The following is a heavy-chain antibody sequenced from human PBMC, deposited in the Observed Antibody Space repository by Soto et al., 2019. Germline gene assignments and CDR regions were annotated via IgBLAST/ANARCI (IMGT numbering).Heavy chain of an antibody. CDR2: IRCNGGNK. CDR1: GFTFSSYA. V-gene: IGHV3-30-3*01. CDR3: ARDPYVGDFWSGYYTDY. J-gene: IGHJ4*02. D-gene: IGHD3-3*01. Sequence: GGSLRLSCAASGFTFSSYAMSWVRQAPGKGLEWVSVIRCNGGNKYYADSVKGRFTISRDNSKNTLYLQMNSLRAEDTAVYYCARDPYVGDFWSGYYTDYWGQGTLVTVSS.